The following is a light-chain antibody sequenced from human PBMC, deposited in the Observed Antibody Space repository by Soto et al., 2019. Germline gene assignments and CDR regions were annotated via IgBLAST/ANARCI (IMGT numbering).Light chain of an antibody. CDR2: DAS. CDR1: QDISNY. CDR3: QQYDRA. J-gene: IGKJ5*01. V-gene: IGKV1-33*01. Sequence: DIQMTQSPSSLSASVGDRVTITCQASQDISNYLNWYQQKPGKAPKLLIYDASNLETGVPSRFSGSGSGTDFTFTISSLHPEDIATYYCQQYDRAFGQGTRLEIK.